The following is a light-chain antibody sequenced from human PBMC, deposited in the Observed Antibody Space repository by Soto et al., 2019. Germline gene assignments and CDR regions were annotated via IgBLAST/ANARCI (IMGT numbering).Light chain of an antibody. CDR3: SSYTSSSTLYV. J-gene: IGLJ1*01. Sequence: QSVLTQPASVSVSPGQSITISCTGTSSDVGGYNYVYWYQQHPGKAPKLMIYEVSNRPSGDSNRFSGSKSGNTASLTISGLQAEDEADYYCSSYTSSSTLYVFGTGTKVTVL. CDR2: EVS. CDR1: SSDVGGYNY. V-gene: IGLV2-14*01.